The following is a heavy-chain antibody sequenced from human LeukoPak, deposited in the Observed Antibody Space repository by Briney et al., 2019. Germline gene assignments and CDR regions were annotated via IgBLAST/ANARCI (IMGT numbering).Heavy chain of an antibody. CDR1: GFTFSSYW. J-gene: IGHJ6*02. CDR2: INHSGST. Sequence: PGGSLRLSCVASGFTFSSYWMHWVRQPPGKGLEWIGEINHSGSTNYNPSLKSRVTISVDTSKNQFSLKLSSVTAADTAVYYCARYPKPFGVRYIGMDVWGQGTTVTVSS. D-gene: IGHD3-3*01. V-gene: IGHV4-34*01. CDR3: ARYPKPFGVRYIGMDV.